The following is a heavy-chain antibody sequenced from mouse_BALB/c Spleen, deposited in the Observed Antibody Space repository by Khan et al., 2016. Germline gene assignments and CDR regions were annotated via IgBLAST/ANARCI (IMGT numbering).Heavy chain of an antibody. D-gene: IGHD1-1*01. CDR3: ARVDYGSSYYFDY. V-gene: IGHV2-9*02. J-gene: IGHJ2*01. CDR2: IWAGGST. Sequence: VELVESGPGLVAPSQSLSITCTVSGFSLTSYGVHWVRQPPGKGLEWLGVIWAGGSTNYNSALMSRLSISKDNSKSQVFLKMNSLQTDDTAMYYCARVDYGSSYYFDYWGQGTTLTVSS. CDR1: GFSLTSYG.